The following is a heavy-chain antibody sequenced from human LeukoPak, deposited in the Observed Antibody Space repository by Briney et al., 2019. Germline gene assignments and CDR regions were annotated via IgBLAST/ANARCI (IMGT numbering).Heavy chain of an antibody. CDR2: INPNSGGI. V-gene: IGHV1-2*02. J-gene: IGHJ5*01. Sequence: GASVKVSCQASGYTFIDYQMHWVRRAPRQGLEWMGWINPNSGGINYAQKFQGRVTMTRDTSISTAYMELSSLTSDDTAFYFCVRSVGIVAHRGNWFDSWGRGTLVTVSS. D-gene: IGHD5-12*01. CDR3: VRSVGIVAHRGNWFDS. CDR1: GYTFIDYQ.